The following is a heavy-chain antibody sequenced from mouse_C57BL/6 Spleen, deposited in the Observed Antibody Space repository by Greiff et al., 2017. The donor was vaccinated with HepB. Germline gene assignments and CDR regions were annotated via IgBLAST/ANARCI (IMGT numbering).Heavy chain of an antibody. CDR1: GYTFTSYW. J-gene: IGHJ2*01. CDR2: IHPNSGST. Sequence: QVQLQQPGAELVKPGASVKLSCKASGYTFTSYWMHWVKQRPGQGLEWIGMIHPNSGSTNYNEKFKSKATLTVDKSSSTAYMQLSSLTSEDSAVYYFAIMGSYDFYFDYWGQGTTLTVSS. V-gene: IGHV1-64*01. CDR3: AIMGSYDFYFDY. D-gene: IGHD2-4*01.